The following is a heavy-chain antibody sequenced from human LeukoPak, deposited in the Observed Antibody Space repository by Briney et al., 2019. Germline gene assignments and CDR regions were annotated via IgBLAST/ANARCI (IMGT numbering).Heavy chain of an antibody. CDR2: TRNKANSYTT. J-gene: IGHJ3*02. CDR3: ARSYATDAFDI. V-gene: IGHV3-72*01. CDR1: GFTFSDHY. D-gene: IGHD2-8*01. Sequence: PGGSLRLSCAASGFTFSDHYMDWVRQAPGKGLEWVGRTRNKANSYTTEYAASVKGRFTISRDDSKNSLYLQMNSLKTEDTAVYYCARSYATDAFDIWGQGTMVTVSS.